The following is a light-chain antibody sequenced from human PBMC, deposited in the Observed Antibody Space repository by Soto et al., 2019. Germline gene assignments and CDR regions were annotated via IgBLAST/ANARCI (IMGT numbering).Light chain of an antibody. CDR2: EVT. V-gene: IGLV2-8*01. CDR1: SSDVGAYKY. J-gene: IGLJ3*02. CDR3: TSYVGNDIWV. Sequence: QSALTQPPSAYGSPGQSVTISCTGTSSDVGAYKYVSWYQQYPGKAPKLMIYEVTKRPSGVPDRFSGSKSGNTASLTVSGLQAEDEAEYYCTSYVGNDIWVFGGGTKVTVL.